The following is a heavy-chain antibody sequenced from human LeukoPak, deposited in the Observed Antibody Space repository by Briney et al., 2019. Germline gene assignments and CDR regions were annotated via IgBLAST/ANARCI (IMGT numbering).Heavy chain of an antibody. CDR1: GFTFSSYA. J-gene: IGHJ4*02. Sequence: PGGSLRLSCAASGFTFSSYAMNWVRQVPGKGLEWVSTISGSGGVTYYADSVKGRFTISRDNSKSTLYLQMNSLRAEDTAVYYCAKAEYGDYGVFDLWGQGTLVTVSS. CDR2: ISGSGGVT. CDR3: AKAEYGDYGVFDL. V-gene: IGHV3-23*01. D-gene: IGHD4/OR15-4a*01.